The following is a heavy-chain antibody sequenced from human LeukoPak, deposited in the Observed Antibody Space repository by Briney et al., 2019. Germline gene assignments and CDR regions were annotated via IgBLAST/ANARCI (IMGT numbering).Heavy chain of an antibody. CDR3: ASTLLRYFDWLYLFDY. J-gene: IGHJ4*02. CDR2: IYYSGST. CDR1: GGSISSSSYY. D-gene: IGHD3-9*01. V-gene: IGHV4-39*07. Sequence: SETLSLTCTVSGGSISSSSYYWGWIRQPPGKGLEWIGSIYYSGSTYYNPSLKSRVTISVDTSKNQFSLKLSSVTAADTAVYYCASTLLRYFDWLYLFDYWGQGTLVTVSS.